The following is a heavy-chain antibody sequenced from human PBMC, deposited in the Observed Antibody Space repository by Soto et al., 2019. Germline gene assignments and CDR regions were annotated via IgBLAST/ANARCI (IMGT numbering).Heavy chain of an antibody. Sequence: ASVKVACKASGYTFTSDDSNWVRQATGQGLEWMGWMNPNSGNTGYAQKFQGRVTMTRNTSISTAYMELSSLRSEDTAVYYCARSRIWDYRPIWGQGTMVTVSS. J-gene: IGHJ3*02. CDR2: MNPNSGNT. CDR3: ARSRIWDYRPI. V-gene: IGHV1-8*01. CDR1: GYTFTSDD. D-gene: IGHD2-15*01.